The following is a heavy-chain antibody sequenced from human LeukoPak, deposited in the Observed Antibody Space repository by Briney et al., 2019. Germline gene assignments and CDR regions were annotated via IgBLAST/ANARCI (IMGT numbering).Heavy chain of an antibody. CDR3: AELGITMIGGV. D-gene: IGHD3-10*02. V-gene: IGHV3-11*04. CDR2: ISSSGSTI. Sequence: GGSLRLSCAASGISVSSNYMSWVRQAPGKGLEWVSYISSSGSTIYYADSVKGRFTISRDNAKNSLYLQMNSLRAEDTAVYYCAELGITMIGGVWGKGTTVTISS. J-gene: IGHJ6*04. CDR1: GISVSSNY.